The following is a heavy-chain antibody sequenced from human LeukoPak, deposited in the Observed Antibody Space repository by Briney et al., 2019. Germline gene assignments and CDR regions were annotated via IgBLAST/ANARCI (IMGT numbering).Heavy chain of an antibody. CDR2: ISSNGGST. CDR1: GFTFSSYA. V-gene: IGHV3-64*01. J-gene: IGHJ6*03. D-gene: IGHD3-9*01. Sequence: GGSLRLSCAASGFTFSSYAMHWVRQAPGKGLEYVSAISSNGGSTYYANSVKGRFTISRDNSKNTLYLQMGSLRAEDMAVYYCARGNDILTGYQMPNYYYYMDVWGKGTTVTVSS. CDR3: ARGNDILTGYQMPNYYYYMDV.